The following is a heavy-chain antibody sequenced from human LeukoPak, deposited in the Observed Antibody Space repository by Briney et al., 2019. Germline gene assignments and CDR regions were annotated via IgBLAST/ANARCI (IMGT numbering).Heavy chain of an antibody. D-gene: IGHD5-18*01. J-gene: IGHJ4*02. Sequence: PSETLSLTCAVYGGSFSGYYWSWIRQPPGKGLEWIGEINHSGSTNYNPSLKSRVTISVDTSKNQFSLKLSSVTAADTAVYYCARKSYGVKGFDCWGQGTLVTVSS. V-gene: IGHV4-34*01. CDR1: GGSFSGYY. CDR2: INHSGST. CDR3: ARKSYGVKGFDC.